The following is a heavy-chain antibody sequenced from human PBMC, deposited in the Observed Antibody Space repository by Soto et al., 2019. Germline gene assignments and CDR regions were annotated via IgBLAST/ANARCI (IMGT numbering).Heavy chain of an antibody. Sequence: QVQLVQSGAEVKKPGSSVKVSCKASGGTFSSYAISWVRQAPGQGLEWMGGINAGNGNTKYSQKFQGRVTITRDTSASTAYMELSSLRSEDTAVYYCARGLLITSFYFDYWGQGTLVTVSS. CDR1: GGTFSSYA. V-gene: IGHV1-3*01. CDR3: ARGLLITSFYFDY. J-gene: IGHJ4*02. D-gene: IGHD3-22*01. CDR2: INAGNGNT.